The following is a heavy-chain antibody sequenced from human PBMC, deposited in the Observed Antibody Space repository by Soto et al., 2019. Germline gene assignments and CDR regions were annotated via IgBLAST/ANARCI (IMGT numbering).Heavy chain of an antibody. V-gene: IGHV7-4-1*01. J-gene: IGHJ6*02. CDR3: ARDGGYCTNGVCPTYYYYGMDV. CDR1: GYTFTSYA. D-gene: IGHD2-8*01. CDR2: INTNTGNP. Sequence: ASVKVSCKASGYTFTSYAMNWVRQAPGQGLEWMGWINTNTGNPTYAQGFTGRFVFSLDTSVSTAYLQICSLKAEDTAVYYCARDGGYCTNGVCPTYYYYGMDVWGQGTTVTVSS.